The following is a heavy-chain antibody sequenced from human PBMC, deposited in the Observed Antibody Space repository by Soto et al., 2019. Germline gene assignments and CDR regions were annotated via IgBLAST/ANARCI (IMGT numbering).Heavy chain of an antibody. V-gene: IGHV3-53*01. CDR2: IYSGGST. J-gene: IGHJ4*02. CDR1: VVAVTNKK. Sequence: VSVVAVTNKKKTSVRQAPGKGLEWVSVIYSGGSTYFAGSVRGRFTISRDNSKNTLYLQMNSLRAEDTAVYYCARAPSGNYYFDSWGQGTLVTVSS. D-gene: IGHD1-26*01. CDR3: ARAPSGNYYFDS.